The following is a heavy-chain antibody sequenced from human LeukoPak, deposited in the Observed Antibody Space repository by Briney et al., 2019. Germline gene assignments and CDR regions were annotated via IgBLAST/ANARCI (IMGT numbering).Heavy chain of an antibody. Sequence: PGGSLRLPCAASGFTFSSYAMHWVRQAPGKGLEWVAVISYDGSNKYYADSVKGRFTISRDNSKNTLYLQMNSLRAEDTAVYYCARSYGGNSAFDYWGQGTLVTVSS. CDR1: GFTFSSYA. J-gene: IGHJ4*02. CDR2: ISYDGSNK. V-gene: IGHV3-30-3*01. D-gene: IGHD4-23*01. CDR3: ARSYGGNSAFDY.